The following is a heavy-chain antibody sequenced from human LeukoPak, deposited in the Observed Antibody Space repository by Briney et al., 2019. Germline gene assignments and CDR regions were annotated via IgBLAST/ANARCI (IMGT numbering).Heavy chain of an antibody. J-gene: IGHJ3*01. V-gene: IGHV3-66*01. CDR1: GFSVSSNY. CDR2: IYTGGNT. CDR3: ARDIQLST. D-gene: IGHD5-24*01. Sequence: PGGSLRLSCAASGFSVSSNYMSWVRQAPGKGLEWVSLIYTGGNTYYADSVKGRLTLSRDNSKNTVYLQMNSLRVEDTAIYYCARDIQLSTWGLGTMVTVSS.